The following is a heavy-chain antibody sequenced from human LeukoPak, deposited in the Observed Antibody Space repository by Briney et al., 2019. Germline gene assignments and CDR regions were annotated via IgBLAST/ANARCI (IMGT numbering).Heavy chain of an antibody. J-gene: IGHJ3*02. Sequence: PSQTLSLTCTVSGASISSGDYYWSWIRQPPGKGLEWIGYIYYSGSTYYNPSLKSRVTISVDTSKNQFSLKLSSVTAADTAVYYCARGMIDAYYYDSSGPIRSDAFDIWGQGTMVTVSS. CDR3: ARGMIDAYYYDSSGPIRSDAFDI. V-gene: IGHV4-30-4*01. CDR2: IYYSGST. CDR1: GASISSGDYY. D-gene: IGHD3-22*01.